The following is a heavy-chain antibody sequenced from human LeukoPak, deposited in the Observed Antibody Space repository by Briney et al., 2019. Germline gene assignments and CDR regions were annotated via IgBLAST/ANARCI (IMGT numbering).Heavy chain of an antibody. Sequence: GASVKVSCKASGYTFTGYYMHWVRQAPGQGLEWMGRINPNSGGTNYAQKFQGRVTMTRDTSISTAYMELSRLRSDDTAVYYCARVPSYRYNYFDCWGQGTLVTVSS. V-gene: IGHV1-2*06. J-gene: IGHJ4*02. D-gene: IGHD3-16*02. CDR2: INPNSGGT. CDR3: ARVPSYRYNYFDC. CDR1: GYTFTGYY.